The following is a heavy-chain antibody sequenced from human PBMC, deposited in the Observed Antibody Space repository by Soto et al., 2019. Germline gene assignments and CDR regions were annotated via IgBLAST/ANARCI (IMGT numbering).Heavy chain of an antibody. J-gene: IGHJ4*02. CDR2: INGDGTIT. CDR3: ARERSSGYSYYPFDY. V-gene: IGHV3-74*01. Sequence: EEQLVESGGGLIQPGGSLRVSCAASGFIFSTYWMHWVRQVPGKGLVWVSRINGDGTITSYADSVRGRFTISRVNAQNTLYLEINSLRAEDTGVYYCARERSSGYSYYPFDYWGQGALVTVSS. D-gene: IGHD3-22*01. CDR1: GFIFSTYW.